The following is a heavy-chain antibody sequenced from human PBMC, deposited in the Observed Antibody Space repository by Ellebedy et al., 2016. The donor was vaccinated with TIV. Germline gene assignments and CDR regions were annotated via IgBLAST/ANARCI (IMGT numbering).Heavy chain of an antibody. J-gene: IGHJ4*02. D-gene: IGHD4-17*01. Sequence: GESLKISCKISGYNFSNNWLSWVRQKPGKGLEWMGRFHPSDSDTDYRPSFRGHVTMSVDKSISFAFLQWSSLQASDTAMYYCARRGDSDFDSWGQGTVVTVSP. CDR2: FHPSDSDT. V-gene: IGHV5-10-1*01. CDR1: GYNFSNNW. CDR3: ARRGDSDFDS.